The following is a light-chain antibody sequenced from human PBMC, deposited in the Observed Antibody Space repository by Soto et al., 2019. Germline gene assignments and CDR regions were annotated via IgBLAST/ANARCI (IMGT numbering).Light chain of an antibody. CDR3: WSYTSSDNWV. J-gene: IGLJ3*02. V-gene: IGLV2-11*01. CDR1: NSDVGAYNY. Sequence: QSALTQPRSVSGSPGQSVTISCTGTNSDVGAYNYISWYQQFPGKAPKVIISAVSQRGSGVPDRFSGSKSGNTASLTISGLQAEDEADYYCWSYTSSDNWVFGGGTKLTVL. CDR2: AVS.